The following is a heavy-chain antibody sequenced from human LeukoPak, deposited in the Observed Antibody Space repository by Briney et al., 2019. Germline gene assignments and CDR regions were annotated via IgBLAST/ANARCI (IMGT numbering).Heavy chain of an antibody. CDR2: ISAYNGNT. CDR3: ARGSVAYSSGGLLAFDI. CDR1: GYTFTSYG. Sequence: ASVKVSCKASGYTFTSYGISWVRQAPGQGLEWMGWISAYNGNTNYAQKLQGRVTMTTDTSTSTAYMELRSLRSDDTAVYYCARGSVAYSSGGLLAFDIWGQGTMVTVSS. D-gene: IGHD6-19*01. J-gene: IGHJ3*02. V-gene: IGHV1-18*01.